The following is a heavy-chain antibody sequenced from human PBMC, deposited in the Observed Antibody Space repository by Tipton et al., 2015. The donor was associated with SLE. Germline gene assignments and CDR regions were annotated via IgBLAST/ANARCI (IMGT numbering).Heavy chain of an antibody. J-gene: IGHJ6*02. CDR2: IHYSGSK. Sequence: TLSLTCTVSGGSISDNNYYWGWIRQPPGKGLEWIGNIHYSGSKFDNPSLRSRVTISMDTSKNQFSLSLTSVTAADTAVYYCARDHPYEGAGVWGQGTTVTVSS. CDR1: GGSISDNNYY. V-gene: IGHV4-39*07. D-gene: IGHD3-16*01. CDR3: ARDHPYEGAGV.